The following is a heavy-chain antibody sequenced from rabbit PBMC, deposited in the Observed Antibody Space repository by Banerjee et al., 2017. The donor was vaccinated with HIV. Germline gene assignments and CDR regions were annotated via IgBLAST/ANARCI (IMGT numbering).Heavy chain of an antibody. CDR1: GFTISSGYW. CDR2: ISTSSGGT. V-gene: IGHV1S40*01. Sequence: QSLEESGGDLVKPGASLTLTCTASGFTISSGYWICWVRQAPGKGLEWIACISTSSGGTGYTSWAKGRFTISKTSSTTVTLQMTSLTVADTATYFCARDPYGIDMPRITTLWGPGTLVTVS. CDR3: ARDPYGIDMPRITTL. D-gene: IGHD5-1*01. J-gene: IGHJ4*01.